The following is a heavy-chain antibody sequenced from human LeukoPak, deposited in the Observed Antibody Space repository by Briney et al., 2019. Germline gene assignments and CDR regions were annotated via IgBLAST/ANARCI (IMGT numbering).Heavy chain of an antibody. CDR1: GFTFSSYA. CDR2: ISYDGSNK. J-gene: IGHJ4*02. Sequence: PGGSLRLSCAASGFTFSSYAMHWVRQAPGKGLEWVAVISYDGSNKYYADSVKGRFTISRDNSKNTLYLQMNSLRAEDTAAYYCARGTTQIAAAGTSEYYFDYWGQGTLVTVSS. CDR3: ARGTTQIAAAGTSEYYFDY. V-gene: IGHV3-30*04. D-gene: IGHD6-13*01.